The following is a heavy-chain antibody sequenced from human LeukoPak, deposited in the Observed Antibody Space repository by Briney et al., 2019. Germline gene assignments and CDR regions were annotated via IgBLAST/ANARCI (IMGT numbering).Heavy chain of an antibody. Sequence: GGSLRLSCAASGFTFSTYWMSWVRQAPGKGLEWGASIKQDGSDKYYVDSVKGRFTISRDNAKNSLYLQMNSLRAEDTAVYYCARDSDDRSWNGLFDYWGQGTLVTVSS. D-gene: IGHD6-13*01. CDR3: ARDSDDRSWNGLFDY. J-gene: IGHJ4*02. V-gene: IGHV3-7*01. CDR1: GFTFSTYW. CDR2: IKQDGSDK.